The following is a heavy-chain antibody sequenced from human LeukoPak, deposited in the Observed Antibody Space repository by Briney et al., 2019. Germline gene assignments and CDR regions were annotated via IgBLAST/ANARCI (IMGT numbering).Heavy chain of an antibody. J-gene: IGHJ4*02. Sequence: GGSLRLSCAASGFTFDDYTMHWVRQAPGKGLEWVSLINWSGDTTYYADSVKGRFTISRDNSRNSLYLQMNSLRSEDTAFYYCAKGNSGEYYDTYFDSWGQGTLVAVSS. V-gene: IGHV3-43*01. CDR1: GFTFDDYT. D-gene: IGHD1-26*01. CDR3: AKGNSGEYYDTYFDS. CDR2: INWSGDTT.